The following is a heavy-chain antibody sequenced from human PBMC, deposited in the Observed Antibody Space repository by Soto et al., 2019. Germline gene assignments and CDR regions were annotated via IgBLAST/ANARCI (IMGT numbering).Heavy chain of an antibody. V-gene: IGHV4-34*01. Sequence: QVQLQQWGAGLLKPSETLSLTCAVYGGSFSGYYWSWIRQPPGKGLEWIGEINHSGSTNYSPSLKSRVTISVDTSKNQFSLKLSSVTAADTAVYYCAREPQGSPRLLRWFDPWGQGTLVTVSS. CDR1: GGSFSGYY. CDR3: AREPQGSPRLLRWFDP. D-gene: IGHD2-15*01. CDR2: INHSGST. J-gene: IGHJ5*02.